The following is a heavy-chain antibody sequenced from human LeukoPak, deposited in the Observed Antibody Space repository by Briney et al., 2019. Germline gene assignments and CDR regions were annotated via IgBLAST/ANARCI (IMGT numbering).Heavy chain of an antibody. Sequence: GGSLRLSCTASGFTFGDHAMSWVRQAPGKGLEWVGFIRSEAYGGTTEYAASVKGRFTISRDDSKSIAYLQMNSLRTEDTAVYYCTRGPIQRWLYYSMDAWGQGTTVIVSS. J-gene: IGHJ6*02. CDR2: IRSEAYGGTT. CDR1: GFTFGDHA. CDR3: TRGPIQRWLYYSMDA. V-gene: IGHV3-49*04. D-gene: IGHD5-18*01.